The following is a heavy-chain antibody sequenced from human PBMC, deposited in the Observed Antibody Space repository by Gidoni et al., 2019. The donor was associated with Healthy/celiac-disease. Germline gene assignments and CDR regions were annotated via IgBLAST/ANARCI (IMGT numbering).Heavy chain of an antibody. J-gene: IGHJ3*02. CDR1: GFTFSSYA. V-gene: IGHV3-23*01. D-gene: IGHD4-17*01. Sequence: AASGFTFSSYAMSWVRQAPGKGLEWVSAISGSGGSTYYADSVKGRFTISRDNSKNTLYLQMNSLRAEDTAVYYCAAVQKSTVTRGAFDIWGQGTMVTVSS. CDR2: ISGSGGST. CDR3: AAVQKSTVTRGAFDI.